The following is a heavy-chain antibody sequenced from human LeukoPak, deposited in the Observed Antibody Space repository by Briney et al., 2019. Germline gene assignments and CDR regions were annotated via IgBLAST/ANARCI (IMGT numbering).Heavy chain of an antibody. D-gene: IGHD6-6*01. CDR3: ARGQSREISSIAAN. Sequence: GSLRLSCAASGFTFSSYSMYWVRQAPGKGLEWVSYISSSSSTIYYADSVKGRFTISRDNAKNSLYLQMNSLRDEDTAVYYCARGQSREISSIAANWGQGTLVTVSS. CDR2: ISSSSSTI. V-gene: IGHV3-48*02. CDR1: GFTFSSYS. J-gene: IGHJ4*02.